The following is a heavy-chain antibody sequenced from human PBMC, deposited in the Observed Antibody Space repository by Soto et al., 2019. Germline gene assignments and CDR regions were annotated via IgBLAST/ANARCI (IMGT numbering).Heavy chain of an antibody. CDR1: GGTISSYA. J-gene: IGHJ6*02. Sequence: ASVKVSCKASGGTISSYAISWVRQAPGQGLEWMGGIIPIFSTANYAQKFQGRVTITADESTSTAYMELSSLRSEDTAVYYCASPREREGGFGDYYYYGMEVWGQGTTVTVSS. V-gene: IGHV1-69*13. CDR2: IIPIFSTA. CDR3: ASPREREGGFGDYYYYGMEV. D-gene: IGHD3-10*01.